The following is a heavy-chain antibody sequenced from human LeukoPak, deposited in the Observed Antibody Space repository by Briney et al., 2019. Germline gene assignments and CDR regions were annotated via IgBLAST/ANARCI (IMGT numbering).Heavy chain of an antibody. J-gene: IGHJ4*02. Sequence: GGSLRLSCAASGFTFSNYGMHWVRQAPGKGLKWVALIRYDGSNKYYADSVKGRFTISRDNSKNTLYLQMNSLRAEDTAVYYCAKDSVAYSGSSYYFDYWGQGTLVTVSS. CDR1: GFTFSNYG. V-gene: IGHV3-30*02. CDR2: IRYDGSNK. CDR3: AKDSVAYSGSSYYFDY. D-gene: IGHD1-26*01.